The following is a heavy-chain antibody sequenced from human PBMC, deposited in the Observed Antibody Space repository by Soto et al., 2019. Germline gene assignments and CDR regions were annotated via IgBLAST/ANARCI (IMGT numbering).Heavy chain of an antibody. Sequence: QVPLVQSGAEVKKPGASVKVSCKASGYTFTGYYMHWVRQAPGQGLEWMGWINPNSGGTNYAQKFQGWVTMTRDTSISTAYMELSRLRSDDTAVYYCARAAQVVVVAATVYFDYWGQGTLVTVSS. J-gene: IGHJ4*02. CDR2: INPNSGGT. D-gene: IGHD2-15*01. CDR3: ARAAQVVVVAATVYFDY. V-gene: IGHV1-2*04. CDR1: GYTFTGYY.